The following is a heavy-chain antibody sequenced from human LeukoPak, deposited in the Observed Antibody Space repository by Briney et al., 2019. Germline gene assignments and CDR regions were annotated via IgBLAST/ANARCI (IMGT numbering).Heavy chain of an antibody. V-gene: IGHV3-23*01. Sequence: GGSLRLSCAASGFTFISYAMSWVRQAPGKGLEWVSSISGSGGSTYYADSVKGRFTISRDSSKNTLYLQMNSLRAEDTAVYYCAKVGPSGSSYYDFWSANYGGQGTLVTVSS. CDR3: AKVGPSGSSYYDFWSANY. D-gene: IGHD3-3*01. CDR2: ISGSGGST. CDR1: GFTFISYA. J-gene: IGHJ4*02.